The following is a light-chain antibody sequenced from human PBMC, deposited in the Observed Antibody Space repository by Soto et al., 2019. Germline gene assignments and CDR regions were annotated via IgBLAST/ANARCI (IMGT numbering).Light chain of an antibody. V-gene: IGLV2-14*01. CDR3: SSWTSSATQV. CDR2: EVS. Sequence: QSALTQPASVSGSPGQSITISCTGISSDVGGYNYVSWYQQHPGKAPKLMIYEVSNRPSGVSNRFSGSKSGNTASLTISGLQAEDEADYYCSSWTSSATQVLGGGTKLTVL. J-gene: IGLJ3*02. CDR1: SSDVGGYNY.